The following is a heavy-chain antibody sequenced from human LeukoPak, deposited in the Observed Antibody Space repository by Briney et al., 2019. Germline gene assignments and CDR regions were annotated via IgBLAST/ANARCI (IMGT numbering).Heavy chain of an antibody. CDR3: AKDRSLYYDSSGYLDA. CDR2: ISYDGSNK. D-gene: IGHD3-22*01. V-gene: IGHV3-30*18. Sequence: GGSLRLSCAASGFTFSSYGMHWVRQAPGKGLEWVAVISYDGSNKYYADSVKGRFTISRDNSKNTLYLQMNSLRAEDTAVYYCAKDRSLYYDSSGYLDAWGQETLVTASS. CDR1: GFTFSSYG. J-gene: IGHJ5*02.